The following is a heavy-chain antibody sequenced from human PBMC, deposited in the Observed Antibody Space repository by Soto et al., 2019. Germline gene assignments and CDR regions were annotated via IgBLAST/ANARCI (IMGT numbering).Heavy chain of an antibody. Sequence: KPXETLSLTCAVYGGSFSGYYWSWIRQPPGKGLEWIGEINHSVSTNYNPSLKSRVTISVDTSKNQFSLKLSSVTAADTAVYYCARGALQSPHYYYYYGMDVWGQGTTVTVSS. CDR1: GGSFSGYY. D-gene: IGHD4-4*01. V-gene: IGHV4-34*01. J-gene: IGHJ6*02. CDR2: INHSVST. CDR3: ARGALQSPHYYYYYGMDV.